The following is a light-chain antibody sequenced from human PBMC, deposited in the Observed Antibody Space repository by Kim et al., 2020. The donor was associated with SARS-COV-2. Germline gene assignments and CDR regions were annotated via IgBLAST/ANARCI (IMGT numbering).Light chain of an antibody. J-gene: IGLJ2*01. CDR2: EVS. V-gene: IGLV2-8*01. CDR3: SSYAGNNNVV. CDR1: SSVVGGYNY. Sequence: GRSVTISCTGTSSVVGGYNYVSWYQQHPGKAPKLMIYEVSKRPSGVPDRFSGSKSGNTASLTVSGLQAEDEADYYCSSYAGNNNVVFGGGTKLTVL.